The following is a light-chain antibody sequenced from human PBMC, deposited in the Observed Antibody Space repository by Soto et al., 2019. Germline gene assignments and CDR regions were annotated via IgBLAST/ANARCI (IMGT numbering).Light chain of an antibody. Sequence: QSALTQPASVSGSPGQSITISCTGTSSDVGAYIFVSWYQQHPGKAPKLMIYDIINRPSGVSNRFSGSKSGNTASLTISGLQAEDEADYYCCSFALRSTLIFGGGTKLTVL. CDR1: SSDVGAYIF. V-gene: IGLV2-14*03. CDR2: DII. CDR3: CSFALRSTLI. J-gene: IGLJ2*01.